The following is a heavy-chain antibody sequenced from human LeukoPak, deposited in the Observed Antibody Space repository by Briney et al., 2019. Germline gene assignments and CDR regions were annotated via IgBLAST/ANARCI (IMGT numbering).Heavy chain of an antibody. Sequence: PETLSLTCTVSGGSISSIRYYWGWIRQPPGKGLEWIGSIYYSGSTYYNPSLKSRVTISVDTSKNQFSLKLSSVTAADTAVYYCASRPVLRFLEWSPMVWGQGTMVTVSS. J-gene: IGHJ3*01. V-gene: IGHV4-39*01. CDR1: GGSISSIRYY. D-gene: IGHD3-3*01. CDR2: IYYSGST. CDR3: ASRPVLRFLEWSPMV.